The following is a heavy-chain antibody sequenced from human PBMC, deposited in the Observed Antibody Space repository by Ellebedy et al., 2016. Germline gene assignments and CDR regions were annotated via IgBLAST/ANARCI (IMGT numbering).Heavy chain of an antibody. D-gene: IGHD3-10*01. Sequence: GESLKISXAASGFTFSSYGMNWVRQAPGKGLEWVSYISSSSSTIYYADSVKGRFTISRDNAKNSLYLQMNSLRAEDTAVYYCAYYGSGSYPYYFDYWGQGTLVTVSS. CDR2: ISSSSSTI. CDR3: AYYGSGSYPYYFDY. J-gene: IGHJ4*02. V-gene: IGHV3-48*04. CDR1: GFTFSSYG.